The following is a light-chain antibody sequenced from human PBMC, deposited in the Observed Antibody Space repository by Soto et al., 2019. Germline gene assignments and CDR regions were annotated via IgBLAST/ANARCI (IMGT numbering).Light chain of an antibody. CDR3: CSYAGSYTLVV. J-gene: IGLJ2*01. CDR1: SSDVGGYNY. V-gene: IGLV2-11*01. CDR2: DVS. Sequence: QSALTQPRSVSGSPGQSVTISCTGTSSDVGGYNYVSWYQQHPGKAPKLMIYDVSKRPSGVPDRFSGSKSGNTASLTLSGLQAEDEADYYCCSYAGSYTLVVFGGGTQLTVL.